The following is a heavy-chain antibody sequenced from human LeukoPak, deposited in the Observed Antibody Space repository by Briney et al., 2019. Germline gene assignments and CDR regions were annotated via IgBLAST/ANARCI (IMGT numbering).Heavy chain of an antibody. CDR1: GYTFTGYY. CDR3: ARAAMVRGVIRYFAY. Sequence: GASVKVSCKASGYTFTGYYMHWVRQAPGQGLEWMGWINPNSGGTNYAQKFQGWVTMTRDTSISTAYMELSRLRSDDTAVYYCARAAMVRGVIRYFAYWGQGTLVTVSS. J-gene: IGHJ4*02. D-gene: IGHD3-10*01. V-gene: IGHV1-2*04. CDR2: INPNSGGT.